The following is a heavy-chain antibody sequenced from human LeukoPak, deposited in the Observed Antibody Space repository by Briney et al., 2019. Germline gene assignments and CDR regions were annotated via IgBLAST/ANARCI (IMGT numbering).Heavy chain of an antibody. V-gene: IGHV4/OR15-8*02. J-gene: IGHJ4*02. D-gene: IGHD1-26*01. CDR1: GGSISGTNW. CDR3: SRESGPFCPFGY. CDR2: ISLAGQT. Sequence: SETLSLTCGVSGGSISGTNWWSWVRRPPGQGLEWIGEISLAGQTNFNPSLNGRVTMSLDKSSNQLSLHLTSVTAADTATYFCSRESGPFCPFGYWGQGTLVIVSS.